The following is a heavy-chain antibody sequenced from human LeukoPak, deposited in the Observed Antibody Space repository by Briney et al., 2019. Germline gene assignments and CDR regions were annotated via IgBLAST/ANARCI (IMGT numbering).Heavy chain of an antibody. Sequence: GGSLRLSCAASGFTFSSYSMNWVRQAPGKGLEWVSSISSSSSYIYYADSVEGRFTISRDNAKNSLYLQMNSLRAEDTAVYYCARGTTREYSSGWYGGDDFDYWGQGTLVTVSS. V-gene: IGHV3-21*01. D-gene: IGHD6-19*01. CDR1: GFTFSSYS. J-gene: IGHJ4*02. CDR3: ARGTTREYSSGWYGGDDFDY. CDR2: ISSSSSYI.